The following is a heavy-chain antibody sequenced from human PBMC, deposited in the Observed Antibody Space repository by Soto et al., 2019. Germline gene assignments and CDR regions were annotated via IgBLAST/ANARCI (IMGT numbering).Heavy chain of an antibody. V-gene: IGHV1-3*01. D-gene: IGHD2-2*01. CDR3: ARGFCGATTCYPGFFDF. CDR2: INAGNGDT. CDR1: GYTFTSHA. J-gene: IGHJ4*02. Sequence: ASVKVSCKASGYTFTSHAVHWVRQAPGQRLEWMGWINAGNGDTKQSENFQGRISLTRDTSATTAYLELSSLMSEDTAIYFCARGFCGATTCYPGFFDFWGPGTLVTAPQ.